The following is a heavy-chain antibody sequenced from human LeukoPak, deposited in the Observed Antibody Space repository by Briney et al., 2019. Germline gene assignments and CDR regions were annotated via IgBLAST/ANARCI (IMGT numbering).Heavy chain of an antibody. J-gene: IGHJ4*02. CDR3: ARVNFGGNYFDY. D-gene: IGHD3-16*01. Sequence: SETLSLTCTVSAGSISSYYWSWIRQPPGKGLEWIGYIYYSGSTNYNPSLKSRVTISVDTSKNQFSLKLSSVTAADTAVYYCARVNFGGNYFDYWGQGTLVTVSS. CDR2: IYYSGST. CDR1: AGSISSYY. V-gene: IGHV4-59*01.